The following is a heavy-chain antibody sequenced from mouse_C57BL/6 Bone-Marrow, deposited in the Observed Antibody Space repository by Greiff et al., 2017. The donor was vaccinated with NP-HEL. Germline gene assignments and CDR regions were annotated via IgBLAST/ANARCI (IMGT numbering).Heavy chain of an antibody. CDR3: ARLRGDYYAMDY. Sequence: EVQLQESGPELVKPGASVKISCKASGYTFTDYYMNWVKQSHGKSLEWIGDINPNNGGTSYNQKFKGKATLTVDKSSSTAYMELRSLTSEDSAVYDCARLRGDYYAMDYWGQGTSVTVSS. J-gene: IGHJ4*01. CDR1: GYTFTDYY. CDR2: INPNNGGT. V-gene: IGHV1-26*01.